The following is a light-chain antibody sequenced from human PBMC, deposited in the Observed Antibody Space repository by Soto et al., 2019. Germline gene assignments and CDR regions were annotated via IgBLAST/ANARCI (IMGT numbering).Light chain of an antibody. CDR2: DVS. J-gene: IGLJ2*01. CDR3: NSYTSSTTLV. Sequence: QSVLTQPASVSGSPGQSITISCTGTSSDVGGYDYVSWYQQHPGKAPKLMIYDVSSRPSGVSNRFSGSKSGSTASLTISGLQAEDEADYYCNSYTSSTTLVFGGGTKVTGL. CDR1: SSDVGGYDY. V-gene: IGLV2-14*03.